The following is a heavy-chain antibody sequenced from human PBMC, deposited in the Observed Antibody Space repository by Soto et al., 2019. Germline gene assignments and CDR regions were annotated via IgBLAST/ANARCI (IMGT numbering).Heavy chain of an antibody. Sequence: EVQLVESGGGLVQPGGSLRLSCAASGFTFSSYWMHWVRQAPGKGLVWVSRLYTDGTRTSYADSVKGRFTISRDNAKNTLYPQMNSLRAEDTAVYYCARGAGGYYYMDVWGKGTTVTVSS. CDR3: ARGAGGYYYMDV. D-gene: IGHD3-10*01. CDR1: GFTFSSYW. CDR2: LYTDGTRT. J-gene: IGHJ6*03. V-gene: IGHV3-74*01.